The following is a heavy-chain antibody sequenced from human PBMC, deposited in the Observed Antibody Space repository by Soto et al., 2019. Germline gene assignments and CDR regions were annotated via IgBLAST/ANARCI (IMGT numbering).Heavy chain of an antibody. CDR3: ATRRFSWPEFRA. J-gene: IGHJ5*02. CDR1: SYSFTTYL. Sequence: PGESLKISCKGSSYSFTTYLIGCVRQMPWQGLEWLVVIYPGDSRTRYSPPFQGQVTISADKSISTAYLQWSSLKASDTAMYDCATRRFSWPEFRAWGQGTLVTVSS. CDR2: IYPGDSRT. V-gene: IGHV5-51*01. D-gene: IGHD3-10*01.